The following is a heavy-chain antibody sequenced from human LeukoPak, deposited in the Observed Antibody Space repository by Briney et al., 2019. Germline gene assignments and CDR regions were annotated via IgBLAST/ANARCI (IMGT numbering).Heavy chain of an antibody. J-gene: IGHJ4*02. CDR2: IIPIFGTA. CDR3: ARGAGLHKFFPDY. Sequence: ASVKVSCKASGGTFSSYAISWVRQAPGQGLEWMGGIIPIFGTANYAQKFQGRVTITADESTSTAYMELSSLRSEDTALYYCARGAGLHKFFPDYWGQGTLVTVSS. CDR1: GGTFSSYA. D-gene: IGHD4-11*01. V-gene: IGHV1-69*13.